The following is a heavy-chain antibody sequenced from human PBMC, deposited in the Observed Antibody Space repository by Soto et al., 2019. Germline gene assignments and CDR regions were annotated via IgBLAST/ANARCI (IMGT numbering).Heavy chain of an antibody. CDR2: INPNSGGT. V-gene: IGHV1-2*04. J-gene: IGHJ4*02. CDR3: ARGPPDRTYYFEY. CDR1: GYTFTGYY. Sequence: ASVKVSCNASGYTFTGYYMHCVRHSPGQGLEWMGWINPNSGGTNYAQKFQGWVTMTRDTSISTAYMELSRLRSDDTAVYYCARGPPDRTYYFEYWGQGTLVTVSS.